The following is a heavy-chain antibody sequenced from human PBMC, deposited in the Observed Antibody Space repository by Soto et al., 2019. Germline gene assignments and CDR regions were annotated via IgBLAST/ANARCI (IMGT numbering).Heavy chain of an antibody. Sequence: GGSLRLSCAASGFTFSSYWMSWVRQAPGKGLEWVANIKQDGSEKYYVDSVKGRFTISRDNAKNSLYLQMNSLRAEDTAVYYCASAGLVVSETGFDYWGQGTLVTVSS. J-gene: IGHJ4*02. CDR2: IKQDGSEK. CDR1: GFTFSSYW. CDR3: ASAGLVVSETGFDY. V-gene: IGHV3-7*05. D-gene: IGHD2-15*01.